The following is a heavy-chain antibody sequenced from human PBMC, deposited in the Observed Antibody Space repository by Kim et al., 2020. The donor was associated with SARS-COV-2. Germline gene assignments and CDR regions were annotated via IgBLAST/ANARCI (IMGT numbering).Heavy chain of an antibody. CDR3: ARGKDYDILTGWANYYYYGIDY. CDR1: GYTFTGYY. CDR2: INPNSGGT. D-gene: IGHD3-9*01. Sequence: ASVKVSCKASGYTFTGYYMHWVRQAPGQGLEWMGWINPNSGGTNYAQKFQGWVTMTRDTSISTANMELSRLRSDDTAVYYCARGKDYDILTGWANYYYYGIDYWGQGTTVTGSS. J-gene: IGHJ6*02. V-gene: IGHV1-2*04.